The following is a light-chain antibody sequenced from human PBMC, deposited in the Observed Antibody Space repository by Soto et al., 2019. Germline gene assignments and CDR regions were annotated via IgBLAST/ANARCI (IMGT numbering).Light chain of an antibody. CDR2: GAS. CDR1: QSVSSN. J-gene: IGKJ1*01. CDR3: QQYNNWPSGT. V-gene: IGKV3-15*01. Sequence: EIVMTQSPATLSVSPGERATLSCRASQSVSSNLAWYQQKPGQAPRLLIYGASTRATGIPARFSGSGSGTEFTLTISSLQSEDFAVYYCQQYNNWPSGTFGQGTKVEFK.